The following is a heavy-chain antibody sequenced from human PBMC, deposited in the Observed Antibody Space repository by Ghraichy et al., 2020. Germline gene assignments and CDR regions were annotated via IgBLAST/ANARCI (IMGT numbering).Heavy chain of an antibody. V-gene: IGHV4-39*01. Sequence: SQTLSLTCGVAGDSINRDNYYWGWIRQPPGKGPEWIGNIYYTGSTYYNPSLKSRVTMSVDTSKNQFSLKVNSVTAADTAVYFCARHYYVDSNWDHWGRGTLVIVS. D-gene: IGHD4-17*01. CDR3: ARHYYVDSNWDH. CDR1: GDSINRDNYY. CDR2: IYYTGST. J-gene: IGHJ1*01.